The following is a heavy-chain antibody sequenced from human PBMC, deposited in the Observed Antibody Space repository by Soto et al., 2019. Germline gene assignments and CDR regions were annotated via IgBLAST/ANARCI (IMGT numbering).Heavy chain of an antibody. D-gene: IGHD6-13*01. V-gene: IGHV4-39*07. CDR2: MYYSGST. CDR3: ARAAMGGSSWPFDY. CDR1: GGSISIRSYY. J-gene: IGHJ4*02. Sequence: SETLSLTCTLSGGSISIRSYYWGWIRQPPGKGLDWIGSMYYSGSTNYNPSLKRRFTISVDKSKNQFSLKLSSVTAADTAVVLCARAAMGGSSWPFDYWGQGTLVTVSS.